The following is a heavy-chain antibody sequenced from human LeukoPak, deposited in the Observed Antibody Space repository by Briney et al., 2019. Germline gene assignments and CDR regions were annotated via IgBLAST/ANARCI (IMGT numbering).Heavy chain of an antibody. J-gene: IGHJ4*02. D-gene: IGHD1-1*01. Sequence: SETLSLTCTVTGDSISLQYWNWIRQPPGKGLDWLGYISSSGNTNYHPSVNSRVTISRDTSKNQLSLRLKSLTAADTAVYYCARRSPIATEDYWGQGILVTVSS. CDR1: GDSISLQY. V-gene: IGHV4-4*09. CDR3: ARRSPIATEDY. CDR2: ISSSGNT.